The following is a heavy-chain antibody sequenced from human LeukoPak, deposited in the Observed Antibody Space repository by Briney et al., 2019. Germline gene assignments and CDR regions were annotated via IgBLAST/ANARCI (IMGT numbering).Heavy chain of an antibody. Sequence: PSQTLSLTCTVSGGSISSGGYYWSWIRQHPGKGLEWIGYIYYSGSTYYNPSLKSRVTMSVDTSKNQFSLKLSSVTAADTAVYYCARGVPRGYYMDVWGKGTTVTVSS. V-gene: IGHV4-31*03. CDR3: ARGVPRGYYMDV. CDR2: IYYSGST. CDR1: GGSISSGGYY. D-gene: IGHD3-10*01. J-gene: IGHJ6*03.